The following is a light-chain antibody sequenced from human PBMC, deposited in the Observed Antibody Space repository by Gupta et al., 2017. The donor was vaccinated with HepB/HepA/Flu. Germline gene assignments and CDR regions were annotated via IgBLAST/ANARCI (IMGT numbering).Light chain of an antibody. CDR1: SIDVGNTYNY. CDR3: SSFKHSSDSVV. J-gene: IGLJ2*01. CDR2: EVS. Sequence: QSALTHPPPASGSPGQSFTISSLGSSIDVGNTYNYVSWYQQHPDKAPRLMIYEVSKRPSGVPDRFSGSKSGNTASLTVSGLQAEDEADYYCSSFKHSSDSVVFGGGTKLTVL. V-gene: IGLV2-8*01.